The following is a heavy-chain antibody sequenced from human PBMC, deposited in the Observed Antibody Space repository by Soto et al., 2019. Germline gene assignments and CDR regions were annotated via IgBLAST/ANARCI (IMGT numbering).Heavy chain of an antibody. CDR2: IISIFGTA. V-gene: IGHV1-69*06. CDR1: GGTFSSYA. D-gene: IGHD3-3*01. J-gene: IGHJ5*02. CDR3: ARGYDSLNWFDP. Sequence: GASVQVSCKASGGTFSSYAISWVRQAPGQGLEWMGGIISIFGTANYAQKFQGRVTITADKSTSTAYMELSSLRSEDTGVYYCARGYDSLNWFDPWGQGTLVTVSS.